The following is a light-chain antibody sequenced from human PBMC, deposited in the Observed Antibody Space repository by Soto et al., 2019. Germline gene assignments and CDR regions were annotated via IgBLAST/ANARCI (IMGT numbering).Light chain of an antibody. CDR2: DAS. J-gene: IGKJ1*01. CDR1: QSVSSY. Sequence: EIVLRQSPATLSLSPGERATLSCRASQSVSSYLAWYQQKPGQAPRLLIYDASNRATGIPARFSGSGSGTDFTLTISSLEPEDFAVYYCQQRSNWPPWTFDQGTKVEIK. V-gene: IGKV3-11*01. CDR3: QQRSNWPPWT.